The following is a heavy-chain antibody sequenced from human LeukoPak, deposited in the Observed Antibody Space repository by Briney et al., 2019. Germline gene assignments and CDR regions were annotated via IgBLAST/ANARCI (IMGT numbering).Heavy chain of an antibody. J-gene: IGHJ3*02. D-gene: IGHD3-22*01. CDR3: ARHPEYYDSSGYYVYAFDI. Sequence: SETLSLTCTVSGGPISSSSYYWGWIRQPPGKGLEWIGSIYYSGSTYYNPSLKSRVTISVDTSKNQFSLKLSSVTAADTAVYYCARHPEYYDSSGYYVYAFDIWGQGTMVTVSS. CDR1: GGPISSSSYY. CDR2: IYYSGST. V-gene: IGHV4-39*01.